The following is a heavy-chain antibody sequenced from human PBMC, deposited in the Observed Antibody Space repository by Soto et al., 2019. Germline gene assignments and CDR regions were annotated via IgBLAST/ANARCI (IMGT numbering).Heavy chain of an antibody. Sequence: VGSLRLSCAASGFTFSSYAMSWVRQAPGKGLEWVSAISGSGGSTYYADSVKGRFTTSRDNSKNTLYLQMNSLRAEDTAVYYCAKGRVGGYYYFDYWGQGTLVTVSS. CDR2: ISGSGGST. CDR1: GFTFSSYA. D-gene: IGHD3-22*01. J-gene: IGHJ4*02. CDR3: AKGRVGGYYYFDY. V-gene: IGHV3-23*01.